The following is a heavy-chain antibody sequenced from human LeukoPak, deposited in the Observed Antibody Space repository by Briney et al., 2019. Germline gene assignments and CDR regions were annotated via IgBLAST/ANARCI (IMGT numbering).Heavy chain of an antibody. CDR2: IYYSGST. CDR1: GGSVSSSSYY. D-gene: IGHD1-14*01. CDR3: ARTYNAYYFDS. Sequence: PSETLSLTCTVSGGSVSSSSYYWGWIRQPPGKGLEWIGSIYYSGSTYYNPSLKSRVTISVDTSKNQFSLRLSSVTAADTAVFYCARTYNAYYFDSWGQGALVTVSS. V-gene: IGHV4-39*01. J-gene: IGHJ4*02.